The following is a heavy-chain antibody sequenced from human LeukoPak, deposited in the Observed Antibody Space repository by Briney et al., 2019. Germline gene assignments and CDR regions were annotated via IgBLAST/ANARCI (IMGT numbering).Heavy chain of an antibody. V-gene: IGHV3-15*01. J-gene: IGHJ4*02. CDR2: IKSKTDGWTP. Sequence: KPGGSLRLSCAASGFTFSSYEMNWVRQAPGKGLEWVGRIKSKTDGWTPDYAAPVKGRFTISRDDSKNTLYLQMNSLKTEDTAVYYCTGVSRSSWYDYWGQGTLVTVSS. CDR3: TGVSRSSWYDY. CDR1: GFTFSSYE. D-gene: IGHD6-13*01.